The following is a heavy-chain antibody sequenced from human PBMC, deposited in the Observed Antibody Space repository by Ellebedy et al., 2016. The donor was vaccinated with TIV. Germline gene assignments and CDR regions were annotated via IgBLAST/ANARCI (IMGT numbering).Heavy chain of an antibody. Sequence: MPSETLSLTCAVYGGSFSGYYWSWIRQPPGKGLEWIGSIYQSGSTYFNPSLESRVTISVDRSMNQFSLRLSSVTASDTAVYYCASGTFEVGDYWGQGTLVTVSS. D-gene: IGHD1-26*01. CDR3: ASGTFEVGDY. CDR1: GGSFSGYY. V-gene: IGHV4-34*01. J-gene: IGHJ4*02. CDR2: IYQSGST.